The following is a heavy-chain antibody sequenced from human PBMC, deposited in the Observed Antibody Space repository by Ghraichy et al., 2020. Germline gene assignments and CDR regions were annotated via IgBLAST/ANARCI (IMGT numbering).Heavy chain of an antibody. CDR1: GGSISSSNW. CDR3: ARGGGGGYSYGNFDY. V-gene: IGHV4-4*02. CDR2: IYHSGST. J-gene: IGHJ4*02. Sequence: SETLSLTCAVSGGSISSSNWWSWVRQPPGKGLEWIGEIYHSGSTNYNPSLKSRVTISVDKSKNQFSLKLSSVTAADTAVYYCARGGGGGYSYGNFDYWGQGTLVTFSS. D-gene: IGHD5-18*01.